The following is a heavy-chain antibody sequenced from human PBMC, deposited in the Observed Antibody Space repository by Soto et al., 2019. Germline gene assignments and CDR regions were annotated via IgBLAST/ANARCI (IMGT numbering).Heavy chain of an antibody. D-gene: IGHD3-22*01. V-gene: IGHV4-59*01. CDR2: IYYSGST. J-gene: IGHJ3*02. CDR3: ARAVMHYYDSSGLDAFDI. CDR1: GGSISSYY. Sequence: SETLSLTCTVSGGSISSYYWSWIRQPPGKGLEWIGYIYYSGSTNYNPSLKSRVTISVDTSKNQFSLKLSSVTAADTAVYYCARAVMHYYDSSGLDAFDIWGQGTMVTVS.